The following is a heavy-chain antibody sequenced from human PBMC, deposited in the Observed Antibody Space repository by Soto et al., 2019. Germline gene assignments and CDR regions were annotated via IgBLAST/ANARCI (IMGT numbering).Heavy chain of an antibody. Sequence: SLRLSCAASGFTFDDYTMHWVRQAPGKGLEWVSLISWDGGSTYYADSVKGRFTISRDNSKNSLYLQMNSLRTEDTALYYCAKGHRYYYYYGMDVWGQGTTVTVSS. CDR3: AKGHRYYYYYGMDV. CDR1: GFTFDDYT. V-gene: IGHV3-43*01. J-gene: IGHJ6*02. CDR2: ISWDGGST.